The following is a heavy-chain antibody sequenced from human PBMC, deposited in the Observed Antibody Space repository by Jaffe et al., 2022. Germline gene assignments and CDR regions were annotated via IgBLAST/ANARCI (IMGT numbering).Heavy chain of an antibody. CDR3: ARKGGLWGSYRYILAGGFDY. Sequence: QVQLQQWGAGLLKPSETLSLTCAVYGGSFSGYYWSWIRQPPGKGLEWIGEINHSGSTNYNPSLKSRVTISVDTSKNQFSLKLSSVTAADTAVYYCARKGGLWGSYRYILAGGFDYWGQGTLVTVSS. J-gene: IGHJ4*02. CDR1: GGSFSGYY. D-gene: IGHD3-16*02. CDR2: INHSGST. V-gene: IGHV4-34*01.